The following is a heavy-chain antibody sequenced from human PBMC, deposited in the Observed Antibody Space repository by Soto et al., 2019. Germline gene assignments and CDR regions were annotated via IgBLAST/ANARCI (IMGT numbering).Heavy chain of an antibody. CDR2: IYPGDSDT. CDR3: ARPQSTYYYDSSGYIDAFDI. J-gene: IGHJ3*02. V-gene: IGHV5-51*01. CDR1: GYSFTSYW. Sequence: GESLKISCKGSGYSFTSYWIGWVRQMPGKGLEWMGIIYPGDSDTRYSPSFQGQVTISADKSISTAYLQWSSLKASDTAMYYCARPQSTYYYDSSGYIDAFDIWGQGTMVTVSS. D-gene: IGHD3-22*01.